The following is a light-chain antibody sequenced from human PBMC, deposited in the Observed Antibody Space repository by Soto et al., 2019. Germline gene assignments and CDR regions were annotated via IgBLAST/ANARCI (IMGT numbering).Light chain of an antibody. CDR2: WAS. CDR3: QQYYSTLYT. CDR1: QSVLYSSNNKNY. J-gene: IGKJ2*01. V-gene: IGKV4-1*01. Sequence: DIVMTQSPDSLAVSLGERATINCKSSQSVLYSSNNKNYLVWYQQKPGQPPKLLFYWASTRESGVPDRFSASGSGTDFTLTISSLQAEDVAVYYCQQYYSTLYTFGQGTKLEIK.